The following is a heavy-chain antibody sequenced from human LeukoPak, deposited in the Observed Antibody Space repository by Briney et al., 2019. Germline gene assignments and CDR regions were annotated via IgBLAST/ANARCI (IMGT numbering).Heavy chain of an antibody. CDR2: IYYSGST. D-gene: IGHD4-23*01. CDR1: GGSISSGDYY. CDR3: ARVRNDYGGNSDYIPFDY. Sequence: PSQTLSLTCTVSGGSISSGDYYWSWIRQPPGKGLEWIGYIYYSGSTYYNPSLKSRVTISVDTSKNQFSLKLSSVTAADTAVYYCARVRNDYGGNSDYIPFDYWGQGTLVTVSS. J-gene: IGHJ4*02. V-gene: IGHV4-30-4*08.